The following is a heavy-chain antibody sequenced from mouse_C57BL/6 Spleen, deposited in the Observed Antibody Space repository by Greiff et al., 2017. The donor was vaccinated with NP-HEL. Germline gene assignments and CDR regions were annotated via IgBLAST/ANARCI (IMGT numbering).Heavy chain of an antibody. CDR1: GYTFTSYW. CDR2: IYPGNSDT. V-gene: IGHV1-5*01. D-gene: IGHD2-4*01. CDR3: TKNLYDYDEEGLYAMDY. Sequence: EVQGVESGTVLARPGASVKMSCKTSGYTFTSYWMHWVKQRPGQGLEWIGAIYPGNSDTSYNQKFKGKAKLTAVTSASTAYMELSSLTNEDSAVYYCTKNLYDYDEEGLYAMDYWGQGTSVTVSS. J-gene: IGHJ4*01.